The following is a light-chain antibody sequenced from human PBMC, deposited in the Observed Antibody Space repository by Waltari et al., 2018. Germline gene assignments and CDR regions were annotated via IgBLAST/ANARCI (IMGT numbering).Light chain of an antibody. CDR1: SSDVGGSNY. CDR2: EVS. Sequence: QSALTQPPSASGSPGQSVTISCTGTSSDVGGSNYVSWYQQHPGKAPKVMIYEVSKRPSGVPDRFSGSKSGITASLTVSGLQAEDEADYYCCSSAGSNILVGGGTKLTVL. V-gene: IGLV2-8*01. J-gene: IGLJ2*01. CDR3: CSSAGSNIL.